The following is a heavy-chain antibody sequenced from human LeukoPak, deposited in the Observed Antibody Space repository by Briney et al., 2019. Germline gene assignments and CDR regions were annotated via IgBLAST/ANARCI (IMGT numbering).Heavy chain of an antibody. CDR1: GFSISNDW. Sequence: PGGSLRLSCTASGFSISNDWMSWVRRAPGKGLEWVGRIRPGADGGRADYVAAVNGRFTISRDDTENRLYLQMNHLRTEDTAVYYCTTEGDGFNKGYSWGQGTLVTVPS. D-gene: IGHD2-21*01. V-gene: IGHV3-15*01. J-gene: IGHJ4*02. CDR3: TTEGDGFNKGYS. CDR2: IRPGADGGRA.